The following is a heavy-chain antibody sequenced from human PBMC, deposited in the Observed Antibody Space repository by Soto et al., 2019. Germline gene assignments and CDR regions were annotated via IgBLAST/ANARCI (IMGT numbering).Heavy chain of an antibody. CDR2: INASNGNT. J-gene: IGHJ4*02. D-gene: IGHD3-3*01. Sequence: ASVKVSCKASGYSFTNYGLSWLRQAPVQGLEWMGWINASNGNTVYAQKLQGRVTMTTDTSTSTAYMELRSLRSDDTAIYYCALEIIGRRFASWGQGTLVTVS. V-gene: IGHV1-18*01. CDR3: ALEIIGRRFAS. CDR1: GYSFTNYG.